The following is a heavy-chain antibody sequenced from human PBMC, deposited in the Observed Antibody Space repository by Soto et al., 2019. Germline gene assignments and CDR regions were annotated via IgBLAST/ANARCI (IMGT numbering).Heavy chain of an antibody. D-gene: IGHD1-7*01. CDR2: INHSGST. V-gene: IGHV4-34*01. CDR3: ARARWNYASGPGYLYVD. J-gene: IGHJ4*02. CDR1: GGSFSGYY. Sequence: SETLSLTCAVYGGSFSGYYWSWIRQPPGKGLEWIGEINHSGSTNYNPSLKSRVTISVDTSKNQFSLKLSSVTAADTAVYYCARARWNYASGPGYLYVDWGQGTLVTVSS.